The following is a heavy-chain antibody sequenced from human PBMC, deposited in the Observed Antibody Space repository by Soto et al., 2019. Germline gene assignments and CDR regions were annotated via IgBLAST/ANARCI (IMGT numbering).Heavy chain of an antibody. CDR2: IRNTGDPT. D-gene: IGHD1-26*01. CDR1: GFSFSSYA. CDR3: AKDRGNYYGFSDY. Sequence: GGSLRLSCAASGFSFSSYAMHWVRQAPGKGLEWVSAIRNTGDPTHYADSVKGRFIISRDNSKNTLYLQMHRLGADDTAVYFCAKDRGNYYGFSDYWGQGALVTVSS. J-gene: IGHJ4*02. V-gene: IGHV3-23*01.